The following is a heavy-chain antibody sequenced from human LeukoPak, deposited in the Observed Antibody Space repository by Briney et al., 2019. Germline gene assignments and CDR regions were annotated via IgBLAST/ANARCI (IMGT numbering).Heavy chain of an antibody. CDR2: ISSSSSYI. Sequence: GGSLRLSCAASGFTFSSYSMNWVRQAPGKGLEWVSSISSSSSYIYYADSVKGRFTISRDNVKNSLYLEMNSLRVEDSAVYYCARDHYFDISGYLDYWGQGTPVTVSS. CDR1: GFTFSSYS. D-gene: IGHD3-22*01. V-gene: IGHV3-21*06. CDR3: ARDHYFDISGYLDY. J-gene: IGHJ4*02.